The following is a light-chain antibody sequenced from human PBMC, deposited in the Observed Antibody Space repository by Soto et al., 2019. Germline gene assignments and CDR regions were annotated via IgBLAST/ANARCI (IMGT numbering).Light chain of an antibody. CDR1: QSLLHGTGYNY. V-gene: IGKV2-28*01. Sequence: EIVMTQSPLSLPVTPGEPASISCRSSQSLLHGTGYNYLDWYLQKPGQSPQLLIQLGSMRASGVPDRFSGSGSGTDFTLKISRVEAEDVGVYYCMPVLQTPVTFGPGTKVDI. CDR3: MPVLQTPVT. CDR2: LGS. J-gene: IGKJ3*01.